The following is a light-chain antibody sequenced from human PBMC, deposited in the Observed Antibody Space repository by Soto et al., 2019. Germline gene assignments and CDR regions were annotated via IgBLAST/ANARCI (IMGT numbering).Light chain of an antibody. V-gene: IGLV2-14*01. CDR2: EVT. CDR3: SSYTGTNTWV. J-gene: IGLJ3*02. CDR1: SSDVGRYKF. Sequence: QSVLTQPASVSGSPGQSITISCTGTSSDVGRYKFVSWYQQHPDKAPKLLIYEVTDRPPGVSNRFSGSKSGNTASPTISGLQADDEADYYCSSYTGTNTWVFGGGTK.